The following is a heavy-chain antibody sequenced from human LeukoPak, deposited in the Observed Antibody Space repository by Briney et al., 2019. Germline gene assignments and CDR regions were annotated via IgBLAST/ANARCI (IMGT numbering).Heavy chain of an antibody. D-gene: IGHD3-9*01. CDR2: ISGSGGST. CDR3: AKHWYYDILTGYSPLFDY. Sequence: GGSLRLSCAASGFTFSSYAMSWVRQAPGKGLEWVSGISGSGGSTYYADSVKGRFTISRDNSKNTLFLQMNSLRAEDTAVYSCAKHWYYDILTGYSPLFDYWGQGTLVTVSS. V-gene: IGHV3-23*01. J-gene: IGHJ4*02. CDR1: GFTFSSYA.